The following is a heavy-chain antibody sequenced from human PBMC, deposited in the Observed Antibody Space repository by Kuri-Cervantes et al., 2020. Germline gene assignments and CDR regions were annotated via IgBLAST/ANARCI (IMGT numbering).Heavy chain of an antibody. J-gene: IGHJ3*02. D-gene: IGHD3-22*01. CDR1: GGSIGRYY. CDR2: IYYAGTP. V-gene: IGHV4-59*08. CDR3: ARLAYYYDSSGYLEREAFDI. Sequence: SETLSLTCTVSGGSIGRYYWNWIRQSPGKAMEWIGYIYYAGTPNYNPSLKSRVTMSLDTSKNQSSLKLSSVTAADTAVYYCARLAYYYDSSGYLEREAFDIWGQGTMVTVSS.